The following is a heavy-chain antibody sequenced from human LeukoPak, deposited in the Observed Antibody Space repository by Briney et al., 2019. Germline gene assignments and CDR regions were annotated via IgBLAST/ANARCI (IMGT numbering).Heavy chain of an antibody. CDR3: ARGYGSGSYYNPAY. D-gene: IGHD3-10*01. J-gene: IGHJ4*02. Sequence: ASVKVSCKASGYTFTGYYMHWVRQAPGQGLEWMGWINPNSGGTNYAQKFQGRVTMTRDTSISTAYMELSRLRSDDTAVYYCARGYGSGSYYNPAYWGQGTLVTVSS. CDR2: INPNSGGT. CDR1: GYTFTGYY. V-gene: IGHV1-2*02.